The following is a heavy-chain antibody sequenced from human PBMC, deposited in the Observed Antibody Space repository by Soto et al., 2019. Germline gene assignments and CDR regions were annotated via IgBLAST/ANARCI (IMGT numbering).Heavy chain of an antibody. Sequence: QVQRQQWGAGLLKPSETLSLTCAVYGGSFSGYYWSWIRQPPGKGLEWVGEINHSGSTNYNPSLKSLVTISVDTSKNEFSLRLSSVTAGDTAVYYCARSLLWFGGNWFDPWGQGTLVTVSS. CDR2: INHSGST. CDR3: ARSLLWFGGNWFDP. V-gene: IGHV4-34*01. D-gene: IGHD3-10*01. J-gene: IGHJ5*02. CDR1: GGSFSGYY.